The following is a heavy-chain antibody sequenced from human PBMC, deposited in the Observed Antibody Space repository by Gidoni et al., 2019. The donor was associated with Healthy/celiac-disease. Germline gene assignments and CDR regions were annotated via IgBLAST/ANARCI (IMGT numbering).Heavy chain of an antibody. J-gene: IGHJ5*02. Sequence: EVQLVESGGGLVKPGGSLRLSCAASGFTFSSYSMNWVRQAPGKGLEWVSSISSSSSYIYYADSVKGRFTISRDNAKNSLYLQMNSLRAEDTAVYYCARDGSGSQIVVVPAAHYNWFDPWGQGTLVTVSS. CDR3: ARDGSGSQIVVVPAAHYNWFDP. CDR1: GFTFSSYS. CDR2: ISSSSSYI. V-gene: IGHV3-21*01. D-gene: IGHD2-2*01.